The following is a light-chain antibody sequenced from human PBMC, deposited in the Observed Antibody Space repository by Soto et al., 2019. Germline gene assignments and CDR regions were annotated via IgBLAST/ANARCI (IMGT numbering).Light chain of an antibody. Sequence: QSALTQPPSASGSPGQSVTISCSGTSSDVGGYNFVSWYQQHPGKAPKLIIYEVNKRPSRVPDRFSGSKSGKTASLTVSGLQAEDEADYYCSSFAGFNNRYFFGTGTKLTVL. V-gene: IGLV2-8*01. J-gene: IGLJ1*01. CDR1: SSDVGGYNF. CDR3: SSFAGFNNRYF. CDR2: EVN.